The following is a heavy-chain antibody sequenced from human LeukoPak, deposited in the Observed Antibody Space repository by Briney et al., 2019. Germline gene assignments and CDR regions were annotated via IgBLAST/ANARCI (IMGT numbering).Heavy chain of an antibody. Sequence: GSLRLSCAASGFTFSSYAMSWIRQPPGKGLEWIGEINHSGSTNYNPSLKSRVTISVDTSKNQFSLKLSSVTAADTAVYYCARSYCSGTTCYIVAFDIWGQGTMVTVSS. D-gene: IGHD2-2*01. CDR1: GFTFSSYA. CDR2: INHSGST. CDR3: ARSYCSGTTCYIVAFDI. V-gene: IGHV4-34*01. J-gene: IGHJ3*02.